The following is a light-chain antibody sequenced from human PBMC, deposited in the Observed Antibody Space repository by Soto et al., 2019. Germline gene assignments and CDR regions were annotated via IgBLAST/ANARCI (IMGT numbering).Light chain of an antibody. Sequence: IQMTQSPSSLSASVGDRATITCRASQGIRKDLGWYQQKPGKAPNLLIYGVSSLQSGVPSRFSGSGSGTEFTLTISSLQPEDFATYYCLQDSSNPYTFGQGTKLEIK. J-gene: IGKJ2*01. CDR3: LQDSSNPYT. V-gene: IGKV1-6*01. CDR1: QGIRKD. CDR2: GVS.